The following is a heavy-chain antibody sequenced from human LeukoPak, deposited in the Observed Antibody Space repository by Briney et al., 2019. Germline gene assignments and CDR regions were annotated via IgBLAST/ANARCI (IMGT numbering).Heavy chain of an antibody. J-gene: IGHJ4*02. D-gene: IGHD6-13*01. V-gene: IGHV4-61*01. Sequence: SETLSLTCTVSGGSISSTTYYWGWIRQPPGKGLEWIGYIYYTGSTNYNPSLKSRVTISVDTSKNQFSLKLSSVTAADTAVYYCARDRPGGSSLDYWGQGTLVTVSS. CDR2: IYYTGST. CDR3: ARDRPGGSSLDY. CDR1: GGSISSTTYY.